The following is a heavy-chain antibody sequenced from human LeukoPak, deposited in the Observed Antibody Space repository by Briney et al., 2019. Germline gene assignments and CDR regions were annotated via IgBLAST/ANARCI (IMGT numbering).Heavy chain of an antibody. V-gene: IGHV3-30*18. J-gene: IGHJ4*02. CDR3: ANGADSSSWYSWLDY. CDR2: ISYDGSNK. D-gene: IGHD6-13*01. CDR1: GFTFSSYG. Sequence: GGSLRLSRAASGFTFSSYGMHWVRQAPGKGLEWVAVISYDGSNKYYADSVKGRFTISRDNSKNTLYLQMNSLRAEDTAVYYCANGADSSSWYSWLDYWGQGTLVTVSS.